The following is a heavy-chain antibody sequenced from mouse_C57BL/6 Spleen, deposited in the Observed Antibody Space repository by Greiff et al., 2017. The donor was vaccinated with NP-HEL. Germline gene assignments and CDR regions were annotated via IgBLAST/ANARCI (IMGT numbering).Heavy chain of an antibody. J-gene: IGHJ4*01. V-gene: IGHV1-82*01. CDR2: IYPGDGDT. Sequence: QVQLQQSGPELVKPGASVKISCKASGYAFSSSWMNWVKQRPGKGLEWIGRIYPGDGDTNYNGTFKGKATLTADKSSSTAYMQLSSLTSEDSAVYFCARPPYDGYFAMDYWGQGTSVTVSS. CDR1: GYAFSSSW. CDR3: ARPPYDGYFAMDY. D-gene: IGHD2-3*01.